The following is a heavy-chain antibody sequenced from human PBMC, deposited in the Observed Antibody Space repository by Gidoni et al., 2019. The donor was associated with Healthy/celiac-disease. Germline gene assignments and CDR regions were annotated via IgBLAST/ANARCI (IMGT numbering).Heavy chain of an antibody. J-gene: IGHJ4*02. CDR2: IYYSGST. CDR3: ARVGLSGSHHGPGYFDY. D-gene: IGHD1-26*01. Sequence: QVQLQESGPGLVKPSETLSLTCTVSGGSISSYYWSWIRQPPGKGLEWIGYIYYSGSTNYNPSLKSRVTISVDTSKNQFSLKLSSVTAADTAVYYCARVGLSGSHHGPGYFDYWGQGTLVTVSS. CDR1: GGSISSYY. V-gene: IGHV4-59*01.